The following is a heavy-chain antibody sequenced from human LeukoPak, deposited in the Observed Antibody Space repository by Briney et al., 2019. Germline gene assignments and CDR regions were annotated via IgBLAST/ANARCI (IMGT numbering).Heavy chain of an antibody. Sequence: GGSLRLSCAASGFTFSSYSMNWVCQAPGKGLEWVSSISSSSSYIYYADSVKGRFTISRDNAKNSLYLQMNSLRAEDTAVYYCARGGLMTTVGYWGQGTLVTVSS. CDR2: ISSSSSYI. V-gene: IGHV3-21*01. CDR1: GFTFSSYS. J-gene: IGHJ4*02. CDR3: ARGGLMTTVGY. D-gene: IGHD4-23*01.